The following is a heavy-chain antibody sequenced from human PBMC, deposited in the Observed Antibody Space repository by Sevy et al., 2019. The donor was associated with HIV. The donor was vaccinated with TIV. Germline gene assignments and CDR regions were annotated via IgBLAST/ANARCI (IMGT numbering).Heavy chain of an antibody. CDR1: GFSFSDSY. J-gene: IGHJ4*02. CDR2: ISGSGNII. V-gene: IGHV3-11*01. D-gene: IGHD5-18*01. CDR3: AKKGYSSGIFYYFDY. Sequence: GGSLRLSCAASGFSFSDSYMSWVRQAPGKGLEWIAYISGSGNIIYYADSVRGRFSISRDNAKKSLYLQMNSLRAEDTAVYFCAKKGYSSGIFYYFDYWGQRTLVTVSS.